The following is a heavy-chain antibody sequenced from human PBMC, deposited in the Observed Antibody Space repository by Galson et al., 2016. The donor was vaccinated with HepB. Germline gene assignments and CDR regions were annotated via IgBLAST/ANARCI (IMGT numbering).Heavy chain of an antibody. J-gene: IGHJ4*02. D-gene: IGHD3-10*01. CDR2: LTSDGSKT. V-gene: IGHV3-30*19. CDR1: GFTFETFA. CDR3: ARGMPDYSGSYTYLDS. Sequence: SLRLSCAASGFTFETFAMNWVRQAPGKGLEWVSLLTSDGSKTYVADSVKGRLTISRDNSKNTLYLQMKGLRTEDSAIYFCARGMPDYSGSYTYLDSWGQGTLVTVSS.